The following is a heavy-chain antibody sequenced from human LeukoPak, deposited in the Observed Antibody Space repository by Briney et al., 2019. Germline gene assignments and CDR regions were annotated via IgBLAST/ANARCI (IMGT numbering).Heavy chain of an antibody. CDR1: GGSFSGYY. D-gene: IGHD3-3*01. Sequence: SETLSLTCAVYGGSFSGYYWSWIRQPPGKGLEWIRSIYYSGSTYYNPSLKSRVTISVDTPKNQISLKLSSVTAADTAVFYCARAYYDFWSGPPRLDFDYWGQGTLVTVSS. CDR3: ARAYYDFWSGPPRLDFDY. J-gene: IGHJ4*02. CDR2: IYYSGST. V-gene: IGHV4-34*01.